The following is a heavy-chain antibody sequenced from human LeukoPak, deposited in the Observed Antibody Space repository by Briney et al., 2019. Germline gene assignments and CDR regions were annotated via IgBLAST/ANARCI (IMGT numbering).Heavy chain of an antibody. CDR2: INAGNGNT. V-gene: IGHV1-3*03. CDR3: ARVGGDGDPHGGFDY. J-gene: IGHJ4*02. Sequence: ASVKVSCKASGYTFTGYFMHWVRQAPGQRLEWMGWINAGNGNTKYSQEFQGRVTVTRDTSASTAYMELSSLRSEDMAVYYCARVGGDGDPHGGFDYWGQGTLVTVSS. D-gene: IGHD4-17*01. CDR1: GYTFTGYF.